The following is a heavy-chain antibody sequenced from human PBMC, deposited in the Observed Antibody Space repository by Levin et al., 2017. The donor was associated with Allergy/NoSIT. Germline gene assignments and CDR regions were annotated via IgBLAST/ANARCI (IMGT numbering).Heavy chain of an antibody. CDR2: INSDGSSA. J-gene: IGHJ4*02. Sequence: GESLKISCAASGFTFNSYWMHWVRQVPGKGLVWVSRINSDGSSATYADFVKGRFTISRDNAKNTLYLQMNSLRAEDTAVYYCARDGTRYDSSGYYYHFDYWGQGTLVTVSS. CDR3: ARDGTRYDSSGYYYHFDY. CDR1: GFTFNSYW. D-gene: IGHD3-22*01. V-gene: IGHV3-74*01.